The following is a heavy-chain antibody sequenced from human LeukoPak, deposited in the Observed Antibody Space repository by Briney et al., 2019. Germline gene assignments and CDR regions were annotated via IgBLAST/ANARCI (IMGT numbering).Heavy chain of an antibody. V-gene: IGHV4-4*07. CDR3: VRHGYTASHFFLDY. J-gene: IGHJ4*02. CDR2: IYTTGMT. Sequence: SETLSLTCTVSTASLNSYYWGWLRQPAGRGLEWIGRIYTTGMTQYDPSLQRRVTMSVDTSQKQFSLNLRSVTAADTAIYFCVRHGYTASHFFLDYWSQGALVTVSS. D-gene: IGHD5-18*01. CDR1: TASLNSYY.